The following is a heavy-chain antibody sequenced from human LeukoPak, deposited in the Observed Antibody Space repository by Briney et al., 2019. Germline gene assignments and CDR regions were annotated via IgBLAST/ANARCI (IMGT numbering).Heavy chain of an antibody. CDR2: HRGNCDTT. CDR3: AQDSRAITTMLVVVTQYFQY. D-gene: IGHD3-22*01. V-gene: IGHV3-23*01. Sequence: TGGTLRLSCAASGFTFSSHATSWVRQASGKGLEWVSRHRGNCDTTYYADSVKGRHTISRDNSKSTLYLQMNSLRAEDTAVYHCAQDSRAITTMLVVVTQYFQYWGQGTLVTVSS. J-gene: IGHJ1*01. CDR1: GFTFSSHA.